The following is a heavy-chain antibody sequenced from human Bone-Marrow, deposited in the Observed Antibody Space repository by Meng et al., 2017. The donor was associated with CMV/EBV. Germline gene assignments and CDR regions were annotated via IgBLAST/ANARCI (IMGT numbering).Heavy chain of an antibody. CDR1: GYTFIDYY. V-gene: IGHV1-2*02. J-gene: IGHJ5*01. CDR3: ARAHGHSGSYYVYNWFDS. Sequence: ASVKVSCKTSGYTFIDYYMRWVRQAPGQGLEWLGWINPNGGATNYAQKFQGRVTMTRDTSIDTAYMELSRLRSDDTAVYYCARAHGHSGSYYVYNWFDSWGQGTLVTVSS. D-gene: IGHD1-26*01. CDR2: INPNGGAT.